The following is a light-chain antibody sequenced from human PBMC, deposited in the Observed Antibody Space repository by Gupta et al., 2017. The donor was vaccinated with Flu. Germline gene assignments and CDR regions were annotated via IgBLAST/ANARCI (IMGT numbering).Light chain of an antibody. Sequence: PSTLSAYEGETITITCRASQTISRWLTWSQQKPGKAPDLVIYNASNLVRGVPSRLDASASGTEFSFTIRILAPDHITPYFSHVYLYSPATFGRGTKVEIK. V-gene: IGKV1-5*03. CDR2: NAS. J-gene: IGKJ1*01. CDR3: HVYLYSPAT. CDR1: QTISRW.